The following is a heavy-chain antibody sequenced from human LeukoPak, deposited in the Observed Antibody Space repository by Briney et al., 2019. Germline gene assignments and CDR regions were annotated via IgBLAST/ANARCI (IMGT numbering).Heavy chain of an antibody. Sequence: SETLSLTCTVSGGSISSGGYYWSWIRQPPGKGLEWIGYIYYSGSTYYNPSLKSRVTISVDTSKNQFSLKLSSVTAADTAVYYCARGWGEGYFDYWGQGTLVTVSS. J-gene: IGHJ4*02. CDR3: ARGWGEGYFDY. D-gene: IGHD2-15*01. V-gene: IGHV4-31*03. CDR2: IYYSGST. CDR1: GGSISSGGYY.